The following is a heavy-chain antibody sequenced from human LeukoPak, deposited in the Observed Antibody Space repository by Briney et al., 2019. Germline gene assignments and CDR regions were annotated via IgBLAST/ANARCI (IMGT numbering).Heavy chain of an antibody. CDR2: ISAYNGNT. D-gene: IGHD3-10*01. J-gene: IGHJ5*02. Sequence: ASVKVSCKASGYTFTSYGISWVRQAPGQGLEWMGWISAYNGNTNYAQKLQGRVTMTTDTSTSTAYMELRSLRSDDTAVYYCASLDYYGLGSYRGGWFDPWGQGTLATVSS. V-gene: IGHV1-18*01. CDR3: ASLDYYGLGSYRGGWFDP. CDR1: GYTFTSYG.